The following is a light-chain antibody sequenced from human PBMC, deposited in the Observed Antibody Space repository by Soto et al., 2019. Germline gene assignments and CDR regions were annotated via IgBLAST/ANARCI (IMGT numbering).Light chain of an antibody. CDR2: EVN. V-gene: IGLV2-14*01. CDR3: SSFSSDTTLFV. CDR1: NSDVGGYNY. Sequence: QSALTQPASVSGSPGQSITISCIGTNSDVGGYNYVSWYQQHPGKAPKLMIYEVNYRPSGVSYRFSGSKSGNTASLTISGLQAEDEADYYCSSFSSDTTLFVFGAGTKLTVL. J-gene: IGLJ1*01.